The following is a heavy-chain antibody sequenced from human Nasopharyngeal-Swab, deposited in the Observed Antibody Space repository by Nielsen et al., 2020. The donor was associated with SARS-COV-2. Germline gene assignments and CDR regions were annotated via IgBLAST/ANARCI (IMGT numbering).Heavy chain of an antibody. V-gene: IGHV7-4-1*02. CDR2: INTNTGNP. J-gene: IGHJ6*03. D-gene: IGHD2-2*01. CDR3: VRDYIVVVPAAIINYYYYYYMDV. Sequence: ASVKVSCKASGYTFTSYAMNWVRQAPGQGLEWMGWINTNTGNPTYAQGFTGRFVFSLDTSVSTAYLQISSLKAEDTAVYYCVRDYIVVVPAAIINYYYYYYMDVWGKGTTVTVSS. CDR1: GYTFTSYA.